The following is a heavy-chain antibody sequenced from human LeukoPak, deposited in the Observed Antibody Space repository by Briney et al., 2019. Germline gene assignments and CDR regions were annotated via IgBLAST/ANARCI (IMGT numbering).Heavy chain of an antibody. V-gene: IGHV3-30*18. CDR3: AKFFTGEYVRAFDI. D-gene: IGHD3-10*02. J-gene: IGHJ3*02. CDR1: GYTFTSYY. Sequence: SCKASGYTFTSYYMHWVRQAPGKGLEWVALISYDGSNKYYADSVKGRFTISRDNSKDTLYLQMNSLRAEDTAVYYCAKFFTGEYVRAFDIWGQGTMVTVSS. CDR2: ISYDGSNK.